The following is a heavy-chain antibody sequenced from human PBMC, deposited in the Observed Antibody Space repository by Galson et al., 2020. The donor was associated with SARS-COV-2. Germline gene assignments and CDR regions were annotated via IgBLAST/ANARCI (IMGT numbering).Heavy chain of an antibody. CDR1: GFTFSDHY. CDR2: SRNRANSYTT. D-gene: IGHD1-20*01. J-gene: IGHJ5*02. CDR3: TRGSPISP. Sequence: GGSLSLSCAAPGFTFSDHYMDWVRQAPGKGLEWVGRSRNRANSYTTEYAASVKGRFTISRDDSKNSLYLQMNSLKTEDTAVYYCTRGSPISPWGQGTLVTVSS. V-gene: IGHV3-72*01.